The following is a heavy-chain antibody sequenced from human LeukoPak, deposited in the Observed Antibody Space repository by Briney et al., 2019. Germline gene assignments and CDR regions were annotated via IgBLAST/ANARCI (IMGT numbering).Heavy chain of an antibody. CDR1: GGSISTYC. CDR3: ARVGRGHFDY. J-gene: IGHJ4*02. CDR2: VYYTGNT. Sequence: SETLSLTCTVSGGSISTYCWSWIRQPPGKGLEWIGYVYYTGNTNYNPSLKSRVTISVDTSKNQFSLNLSSVTAADTAVYYCARVGRGHFDYWGQGTLVTVSS. V-gene: IGHV4-59*01.